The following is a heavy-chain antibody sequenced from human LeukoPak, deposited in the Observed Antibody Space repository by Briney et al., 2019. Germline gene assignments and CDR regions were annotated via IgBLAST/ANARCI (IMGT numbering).Heavy chain of an antibody. V-gene: IGHV4-59*12. CDR2: IYYSGST. J-gene: IGHJ4*02. CDR3: AASGGTLGPTNYFAY. Sequence: SETLSLTCTVSGGSISSYYWSWIRQPPGKGLEWIGYIYYSGSTNYNPSLKSRVTISVDTSKNQFSLKLSSVTAADTAVYYCAASGGTLGPTNYFAYWGQGTLVTVSS. D-gene: IGHD3-16*01. CDR1: GGSISSYY.